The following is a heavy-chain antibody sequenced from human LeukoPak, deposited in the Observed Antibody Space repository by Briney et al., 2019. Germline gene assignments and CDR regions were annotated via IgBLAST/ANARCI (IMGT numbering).Heavy chain of an antibody. CDR2: VDPEDSET. CDR3: ATGLPAAKDAAAFYI. V-gene: IGHV1-24*01. CDR1: VYTLSELS. J-gene: IGHJ3*02. Sequence: ASVTVSLKCSVYTLSELSMHWVRQAPAKGLEWVGVVDPEDSETIYAQKFQRRVTMTEDTSTDTAYMELSSLRSADTAVYYCATGLPAAKDAAAFYIWGQGTMVTVSS. D-gene: IGHD2-2*01.